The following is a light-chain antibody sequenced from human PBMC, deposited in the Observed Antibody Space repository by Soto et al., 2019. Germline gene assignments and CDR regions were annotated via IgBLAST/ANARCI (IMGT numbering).Light chain of an antibody. Sequence: DIQMTQSPSTLSASVGDRVTITCRTSQSISTRLAWYQQKPGKAPKLLIYDASSLESGVPSGFSGSASGTEFTLTISSLQPDDFATYYCQQYMSYSFGQGTKVDI. CDR3: QQYMSYS. CDR1: QSISTR. J-gene: IGKJ1*01. CDR2: DAS. V-gene: IGKV1-5*01.